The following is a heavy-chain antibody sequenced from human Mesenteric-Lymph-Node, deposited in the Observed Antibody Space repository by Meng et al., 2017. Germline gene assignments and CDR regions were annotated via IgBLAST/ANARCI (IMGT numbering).Heavy chain of an antibody. D-gene: IGHD3-22*01. V-gene: IGHV4-59*01. J-gene: IGHJ4*02. CDR3: ARGMYDSSGYSNPFDS. Sequence: QVQLQESGPGLVKPSETLSLTCTVSGASIRSSYWSWIRQPPGKGLEWIGFIHHTGSTYHNPSLKGRVTISVDTSTNQFSVELTSVTTADTAVYYCARGMYDSSGYSNPFDSWGQGTLVTVSS. CDR2: IHHTGST. CDR1: GASIRSSY.